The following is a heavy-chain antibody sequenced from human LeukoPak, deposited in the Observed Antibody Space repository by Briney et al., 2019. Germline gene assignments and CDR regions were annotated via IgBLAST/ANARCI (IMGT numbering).Heavy chain of an antibody. D-gene: IGHD2-2*01. V-gene: IGHV3-9*01. Sequence: GGSLRLSCAASGFTLDDYAMHWVRHAPGKGLEWVSGISWNSGSIGYADSVKGRFTISRDNAKNSLYLQMNSLRAEDTALYYCAKGDDLVVVPAVDYWGQGTLVTVSS. CDR2: ISWNSGSI. CDR3: AKGDDLVVVPAVDY. J-gene: IGHJ4*02. CDR1: GFTLDDYA.